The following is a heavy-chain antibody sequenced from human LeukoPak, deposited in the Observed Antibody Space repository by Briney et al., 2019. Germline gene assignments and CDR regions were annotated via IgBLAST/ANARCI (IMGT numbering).Heavy chain of an antibody. V-gene: IGHV3-72*01. D-gene: IGHD3-10*01. CDR2: TRKKVNSYTT. J-gene: IGHJ4*02. CDR1: GFTFSDHY. Sequence: TGGSLRLSCAASGFTFSDHYMDWVRQAPGKGLEWVARTRKKVNSYTTEYAASVKGRFTISRDDSKNSLYLQMNSLKTEDTAVYYCARSYGSGTYPFDYWGQGTLVTVSS. CDR3: ARSYGSGTYPFDY.